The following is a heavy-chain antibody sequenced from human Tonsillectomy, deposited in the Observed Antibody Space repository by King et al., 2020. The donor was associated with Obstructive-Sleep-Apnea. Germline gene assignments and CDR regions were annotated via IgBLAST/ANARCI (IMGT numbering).Heavy chain of an antibody. D-gene: IGHD3-22*01. CDR2: ISAYNGNT. CDR3: ASTRDYYDSSGYSPY. Sequence: QLVQSGAEVKKPGASVKVSCKASGYTFTSYGISWVRQAPGQGLEWMGWISAYNGNTNYAQKLQGRVTMTTDTSTSTAYMELRSLRSDDTAVYYCASTRDYYDSSGYSPYWGQGTLVTVSS. V-gene: IGHV1-18*01. J-gene: IGHJ4*02. CDR1: GYTFTSYG.